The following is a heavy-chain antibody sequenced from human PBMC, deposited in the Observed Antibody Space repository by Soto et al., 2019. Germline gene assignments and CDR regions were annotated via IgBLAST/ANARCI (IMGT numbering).Heavy chain of an antibody. V-gene: IGHV4-34*01. CDR2: IHHSGGP. D-gene: IGHD3-10*01. Sequence: SETLSLTCAVYGGSFSAYYWTWIRQSPGKGLEWIGEIHHSGGPKYNPSLKSRVTISADTSKNQSSLELSSVTAADTAVYYCASYGSGSYYNGYYFDYWGQGTLVTVSS. J-gene: IGHJ4*02. CDR3: ASYGSGSYYNGYYFDY. CDR1: GGSFSAYY.